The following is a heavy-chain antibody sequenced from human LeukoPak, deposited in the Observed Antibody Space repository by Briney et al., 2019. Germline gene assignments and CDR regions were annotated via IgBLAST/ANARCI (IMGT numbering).Heavy chain of an antibody. CDR3: ARDAPQVPAAGVLAS. CDR1: GFTFSSYW. J-gene: IGHJ5*02. CDR2: IKDGGTTT. V-gene: IGHV3-74*01. D-gene: IGHD6-13*01. Sequence: SGGSLRLSCAASGFTFSSYWIHWVRQVPGKGLVWVSRIKDGGTTTDYADSVKGRFTFSRDISKNTLFLQMNGLTTEDTAMYYCARDAPQVPAAGVLASWGQGTLVTVSS.